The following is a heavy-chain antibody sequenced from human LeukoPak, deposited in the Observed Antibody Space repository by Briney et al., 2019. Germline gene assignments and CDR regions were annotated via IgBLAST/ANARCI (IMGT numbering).Heavy chain of an antibody. CDR1: GGSISSYY. Sequence: PSETLSLTCTVSGGSISSYYWSWIRQPPGKGLEWIGYIYYSGSTNYNPSLKSRVTISVDTSKNQFPLKLSSVTAADTAVYYCARADTLWELPFDYWGQGTLVTVSS. D-gene: IGHD1-26*01. CDR3: ARADTLWELPFDY. J-gene: IGHJ4*02. V-gene: IGHV4-59*01. CDR2: IYYSGST.